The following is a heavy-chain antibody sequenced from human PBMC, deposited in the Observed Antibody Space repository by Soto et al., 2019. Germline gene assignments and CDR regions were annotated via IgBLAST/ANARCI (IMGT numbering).Heavy chain of an antibody. V-gene: IGHV4-38-2*01. Sequence: PSETLSLTCAVSAYSISSGYYWGWIRQPPGKGLEWIGSIYHSGSTYYNPSLKSRVTISVDTSKNQFSLKLSSVTAADPAVYYWAGYDFWSGVELGGGYYFDYWGQGTLVTVSS. CDR2: IYHSGST. J-gene: IGHJ4*02. D-gene: IGHD3-3*01. CDR3: AGYDFWSGVELGGGYYFDY. CDR1: AYSISSGYY.